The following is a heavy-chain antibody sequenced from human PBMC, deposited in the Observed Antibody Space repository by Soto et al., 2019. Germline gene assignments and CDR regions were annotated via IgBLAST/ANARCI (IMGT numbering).Heavy chain of an antibody. CDR2: IYSGGST. CDR3: ARDHYDSSGYYYFDY. D-gene: IGHD3-22*01. CDR1: GFTVSSNY. J-gene: IGHJ4*02. Sequence: GGSLRLSCAASGFTVSSNYMSWVRQAPGKGLEWVSVIYSGGSTYYADSVKGRFTISRDNSKNTLYLQMNSLRAEDTAVYYCARDHYDSSGYYYFDYWGQGTLVTVSS. V-gene: IGHV3-53*01.